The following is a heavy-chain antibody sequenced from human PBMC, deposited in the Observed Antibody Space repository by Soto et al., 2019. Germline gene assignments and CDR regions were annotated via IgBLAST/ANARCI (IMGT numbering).Heavy chain of an antibody. Sequence: GGSLRLSCAASGFTFSSYAMSWVRQAPGKGLEWVLAISGSGGSTYYADSVKGRFTISRDNSKNTLYLQMNSLRAEDTAVYYCAISGLRFLEWPPWGDFDYWGQGTLVTVSS. J-gene: IGHJ4*02. V-gene: IGHV3-23*01. CDR3: AISGLRFLEWPPWGDFDY. D-gene: IGHD3-3*01. CDR2: ISGSGGST. CDR1: GFTFSSYA.